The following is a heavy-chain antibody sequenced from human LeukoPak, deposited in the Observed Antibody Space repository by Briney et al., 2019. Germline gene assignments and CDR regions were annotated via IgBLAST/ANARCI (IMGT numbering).Heavy chain of an antibody. V-gene: IGHV3-23*01. CDR2: ISGDGVSP. J-gene: IGHJ4*02. Sequence: GGSLRLSCAASGFTFNNYALTWVRQTPGKGLECVSAISGDGVSPYYADSVRGRFTISRDNSKNTLYLQMNSLRAEDTAVYYCAKDPGIQPLLFDYWGQGTLVTVSS. CDR3: AKDPGIQPLLFDY. CDR1: GFTFNNYA. D-gene: IGHD2-21*02.